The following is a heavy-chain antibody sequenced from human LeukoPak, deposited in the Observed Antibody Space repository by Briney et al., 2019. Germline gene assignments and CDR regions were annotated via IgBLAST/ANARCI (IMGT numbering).Heavy chain of an antibody. V-gene: IGHV3-48*03. CDR1: GFTFSSYE. CDR2: ISSSGSTI. D-gene: IGHD6-19*01. J-gene: IGHJ3*02. Sequence: GGSLRLSCAASGFTFSSYEMNWVRQAPGKGLEWVSYISSSGSTIYYADSVKGRFTISRDNSKNTLYLQMNSLRAEDTAVYYCARGWQWLDGGDAFDIWGQGTMVTVSS. CDR3: ARGWQWLDGGDAFDI.